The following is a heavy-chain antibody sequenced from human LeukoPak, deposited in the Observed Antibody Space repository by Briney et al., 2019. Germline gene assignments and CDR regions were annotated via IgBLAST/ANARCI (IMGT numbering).Heavy chain of an antibody. CDR3: ARDNSYSNYYFDY. J-gene: IGHJ4*02. Sequence: GGSLRLSCAASGFTFSDYYMSWIRQAPGKGLEWVSYVSSSGSTIYYADSVKGRFTISRDNAKNSLYLQMNSLRAEGTAVYYCARDNSYSNYYFDYWGQGTLVTVSS. CDR2: VSSSGSTI. D-gene: IGHD4-11*01. CDR1: GFTFSDYY. V-gene: IGHV3-11*04.